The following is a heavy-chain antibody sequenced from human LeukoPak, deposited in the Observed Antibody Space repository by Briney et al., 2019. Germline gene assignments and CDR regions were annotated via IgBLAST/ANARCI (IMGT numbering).Heavy chain of an antibody. Sequence: PGGSLRLSCSASGFTFSSYAMHWVRQAPGKGLEYVSAISSNGGSTYYADSVKGRFTISRDNSKNTLYLQMNSLRAEDTAVYYCAKDPRFSYCSSTTCAYAFDIWGQGTMVTVSS. D-gene: IGHD2-2*01. CDR1: GFTFSSYA. CDR2: ISSNGGST. V-gene: IGHV3-64*04. J-gene: IGHJ3*02. CDR3: AKDPRFSYCSSTTCAYAFDI.